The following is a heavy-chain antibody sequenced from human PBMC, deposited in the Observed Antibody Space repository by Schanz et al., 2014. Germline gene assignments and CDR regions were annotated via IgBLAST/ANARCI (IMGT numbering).Heavy chain of an antibody. CDR1: GFSLNTYG. CDR3: ARLPVGYGSGIWDV. D-gene: IGHD3-10*01. J-gene: IGHJ6*02. V-gene: IGHV3-30*19. CDR2: ISYDGRNK. Sequence: QAQLMESGGGVVQPGTSLILSCSVSGFSLNTYGIHWFRQPAGKGLEWVAVISYDGRNKYYADSVKGRFTISRDNSKNTLYLQMNSLRADDTAVYYCARLPVGYGSGIWDVGGQGTSVTVSS.